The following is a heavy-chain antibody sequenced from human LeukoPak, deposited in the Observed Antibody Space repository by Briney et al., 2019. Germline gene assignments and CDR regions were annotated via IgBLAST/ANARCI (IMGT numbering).Heavy chain of an antibody. CDR3: ARVTGYVMEDYFDY. CDR2: IYYTGST. J-gene: IGHJ4*02. V-gene: IGHV4-39*07. CDR1: GGSISSNSYS. D-gene: IGHD6-13*01. Sequence: SETLSLTCSVSGGSISSNSYSWGWIRQPPGKGLEWIGSIYYTGSTYYNPSLKSRVTISVDTSKNQFSLRLSSVTAADTAVYYCARVTGYVMEDYFDYWGQGTLVTVSS.